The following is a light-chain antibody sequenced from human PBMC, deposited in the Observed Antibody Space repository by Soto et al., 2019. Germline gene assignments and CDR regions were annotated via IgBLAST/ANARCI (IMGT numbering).Light chain of an antibody. CDR1: XXXVSTNNY. Sequence: QTVVTQEPSFSVSPGGTVTLTXXLXXXXVSTNNYPSWCQQTPGQAPRTLIFRTNTRSSGVPDRFSGSILGNKAALTITGAQADDESDYYCVLYMGRGIWVFGGGTKVTVL. V-gene: IGLV8-61*01. CDR2: RTN. J-gene: IGLJ3*02. CDR3: VLYMGRGIWV.